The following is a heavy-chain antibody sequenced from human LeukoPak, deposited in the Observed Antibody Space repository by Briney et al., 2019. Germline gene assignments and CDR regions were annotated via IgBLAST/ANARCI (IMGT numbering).Heavy chain of an antibody. CDR3: ARSRAAANDY. V-gene: IGHV4-39*01. CDR1: GGSISSSSYY. D-gene: IGHD2-2*01. CDR2: IYYSGSA. Sequence: SETLSLTCTVSGGSISSSSYYWGWIRQPPGTGLEWIGDIYYSGSAYYNPSLKSRVTISVDTSKNQFSLKLSSVTAADTAVYYCARSRAAANDYWGQGTLVTVSS. J-gene: IGHJ4*02.